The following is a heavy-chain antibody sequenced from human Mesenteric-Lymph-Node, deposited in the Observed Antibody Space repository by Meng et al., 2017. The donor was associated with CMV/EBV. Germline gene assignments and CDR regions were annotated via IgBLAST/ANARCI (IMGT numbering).Heavy chain of an antibody. Sequence: ASGFTFSRFAMSWVRQAPGKGLEWVSAISGSGGSTYYADSVKGRFTISRDNSKNTLYLQMNSLRAEDTAVYYCAKGGAVGATVYFDYWGQGTLVTVSS. V-gene: IGHV3-23*01. CDR1: GFTFSRFA. J-gene: IGHJ4*02. CDR3: AKGGAVGATVYFDY. D-gene: IGHD1-26*01. CDR2: ISGSGGST.